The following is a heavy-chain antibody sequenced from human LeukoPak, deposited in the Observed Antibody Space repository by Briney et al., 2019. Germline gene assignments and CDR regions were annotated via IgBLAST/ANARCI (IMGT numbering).Heavy chain of an antibody. D-gene: IGHD3-10*01. CDR3: ARWGWLGDYYYMDV. CDR2: MNPNSGNT. CDR1: GYTFTSYD. J-gene: IGHJ6*03. Sequence: ASVEVSCKASGYTFTSYDINWVRQATGQGLEWMGWMNPNSGNTGYAQKFQGRVTMTRNTSISTAYMELSSLRSEDTAVYYCARWGWLGDYYYMDVWGKGTTVTVSS. V-gene: IGHV1-8*01.